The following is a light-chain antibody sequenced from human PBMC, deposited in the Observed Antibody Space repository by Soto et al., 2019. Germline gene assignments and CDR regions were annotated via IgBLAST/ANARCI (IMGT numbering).Light chain of an antibody. CDR2: GVS. Sequence: ALTQPASVSGSPGQSITISCTGTSSDVGAYNYVSWYQQHPGKAPRLIIHGVSNRPSGVSNRFSGSKSGDTASLTISGLQTEDEADYSCSSYTSSDSYVFGTGTKVTVL. CDR1: SSDVGAYNY. V-gene: IGLV2-14*03. J-gene: IGLJ1*01. CDR3: SSYTSSDSYV.